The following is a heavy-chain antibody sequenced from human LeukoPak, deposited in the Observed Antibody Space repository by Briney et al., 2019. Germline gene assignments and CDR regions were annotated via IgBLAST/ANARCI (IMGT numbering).Heavy chain of an antibody. CDR2: IYYSGST. D-gene: IGHD1-26*01. CDR3: ARERREQLLPPYTRLVTYFDY. CDR1: GGSISSYY. V-gene: IGHV4-59*12. J-gene: IGHJ4*02. Sequence: PSETLSLTCTVSGGSISSYYWSWIRQPPGKGLEWIGYIYYSGSTNYNPSLKSRVTISVDTSKNQFSLKLSSVIAADTAVYYCARERREQLLPPYTRLVTYFDYWGQGTLVTVSS.